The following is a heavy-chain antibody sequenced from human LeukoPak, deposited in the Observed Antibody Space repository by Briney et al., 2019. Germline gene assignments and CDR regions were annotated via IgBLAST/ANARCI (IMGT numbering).Heavy chain of an antibody. V-gene: IGHV3-23*01. D-gene: IGHD3-22*01. CDR1: GFTFSSYA. CDR2: ISGSGGTT. CDR3: AKGFDTSGYDV. Sequence: GGSLRLSCAASGFTFSSYAMSWVRQAPGKGLEWVSAISGSGGTTYYADSVQGRFTISRDNSKNTLYLQMNSQRAEDTAEYYCAKGFDTSGYDVWGQGTMVTVSS. J-gene: IGHJ3*01.